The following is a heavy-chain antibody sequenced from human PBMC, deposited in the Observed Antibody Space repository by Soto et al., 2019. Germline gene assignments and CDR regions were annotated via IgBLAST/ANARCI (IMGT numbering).Heavy chain of an antibody. J-gene: IGHJ4*02. CDR3: ARIRRDGYNLFDY. D-gene: IGHD5-12*01. V-gene: IGHV4-31*03. CDR1: GGSISSGGYY. Sequence: PSETLSLTCTVSGGSISSGGYYWSWIRQHPGKGLEWIGYIYYSGSTYYNLSLKNRVTKSVDTSKNQFSLKLSSVTAADTAVYYCARIRRDGYNLFDYWGQGTLVTVSS. CDR2: IYYSGST.